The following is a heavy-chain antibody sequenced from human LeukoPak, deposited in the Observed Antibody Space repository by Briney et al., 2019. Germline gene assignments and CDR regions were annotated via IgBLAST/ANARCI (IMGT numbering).Heavy chain of an antibody. J-gene: IGHJ5*02. CDR3: ARVHDFWTGGFDP. CDR1: GGSLSSGGYS. Sequence: SETLSLTCAVSGGSLSSGGYSWGWLRQPPGTGLEWIGYIYHSGSTYYNPSLKSRVTISVDRSKNQFSLKLSSVTAADTAVYYCARVHDFWTGGFDPWGQGTLVTVSS. V-gene: IGHV4-30-2*01. CDR2: IYHSGST. D-gene: IGHD3/OR15-3a*01.